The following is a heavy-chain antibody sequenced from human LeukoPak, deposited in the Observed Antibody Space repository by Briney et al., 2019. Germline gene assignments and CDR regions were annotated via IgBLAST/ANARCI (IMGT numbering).Heavy chain of an antibody. V-gene: IGHV4-59*01. J-gene: IGHJ5*02. CDR3: AKHSHTGLDP. CDR1: GGSISGYY. D-gene: IGHD5-18*01. CDR2: IHGSGST. Sequence: SETLSLTCTVSGGSISGYYWSYIRQPPGEGLEWIGYIHGSGSTDYNPSLKSRVTISVDTSENQFSLKLSSVTAADTAIYYCAKHSHTGLDPWGQGTLVTVSS.